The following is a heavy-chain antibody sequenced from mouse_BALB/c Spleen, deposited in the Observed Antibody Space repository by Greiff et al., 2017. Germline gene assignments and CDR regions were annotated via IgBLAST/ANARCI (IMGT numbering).Heavy chain of an antibody. Sequence: VQLQQSGPELVKPGASVKISCKASGYAFSSSWMNWVKQRPGQGLEWIGRIYPGDGDTNYNGKFKGKATLTADKSSSTAYMQLSSLTSVDSAVYFCARWSGYWGQGTTLTVSS. CDR2: IYPGDGDT. CDR3: ARWSGY. V-gene: IGHV1-82*01. CDR1: GYAFSSSW. J-gene: IGHJ2*01.